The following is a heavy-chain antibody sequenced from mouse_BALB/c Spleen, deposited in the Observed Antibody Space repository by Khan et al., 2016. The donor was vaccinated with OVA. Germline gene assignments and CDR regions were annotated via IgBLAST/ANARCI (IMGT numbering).Heavy chain of an antibody. V-gene: IGHV3-2*02. CDR2: ISYSGST. J-gene: IGHJ2*01. Sequence: VQLQQSGPGLVKPSQSLSLTCTVTGYSITSGYGWNWIRQFPGNKLEWMGYISYSGSTTYNPSLKSRISITRDTSKNQFFLQLNSVTTEDTATXFCARTASIKYWGQGTTLTVSS. CDR3: ARTASIKY. D-gene: IGHD1-2*01. CDR1: GYSITSGYG.